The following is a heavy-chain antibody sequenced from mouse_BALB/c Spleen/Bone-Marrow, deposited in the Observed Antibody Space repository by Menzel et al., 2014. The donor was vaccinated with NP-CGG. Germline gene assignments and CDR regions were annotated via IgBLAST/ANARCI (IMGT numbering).Heavy chain of an antibody. CDR3: ARSDGYRALDY. CDR1: GYAFSNSW. CDR2: IYPGDGDT. J-gene: IGHJ4*01. Sequence: VQLQQSGPELVKPGASVRISCKASGYAFSNSWMNWVKQRPGQGLEWIGRIYPGDGDTYYNGKFRGKATLTADKSSSTAYMQLSSLTSVDSAVYFCARSDGYRALDYRGQGTSVTVSS. V-gene: IGHV1-82*01. D-gene: IGHD2-3*01.